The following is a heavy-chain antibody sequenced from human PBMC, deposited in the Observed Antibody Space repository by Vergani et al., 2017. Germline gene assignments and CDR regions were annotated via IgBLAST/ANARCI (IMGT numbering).Heavy chain of an antibody. Sequence: EVQLVESGGGLVQPGGSLRLSCAASGFTFSSYSMNWVRQAPGKGLEWVSYISSSSSTIYYADSVKGRFTISRDNAKNSLYLHMNSLRAEDTAVYYCARDRGTYYYDSSGYYCPLDPWGQGTLVTVSS. D-gene: IGHD3-22*01. CDR3: ARDRGTYYYDSSGYYCPLDP. CDR2: ISSSSSTI. V-gene: IGHV3-48*04. CDR1: GFTFSSYS. J-gene: IGHJ5*02.